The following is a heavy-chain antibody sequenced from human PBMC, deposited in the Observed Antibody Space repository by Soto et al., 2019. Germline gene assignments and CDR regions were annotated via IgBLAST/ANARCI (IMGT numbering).Heavy chain of an antibody. Sequence: KPSETVSLTCSVSGATISSYYWSWFRQAPGKGLEYIGYIHNGERTNYNPSLESRVTISADTSKNQFSLRLSSVTAAVSDMYYCSYGDSSGPIDHWGQGTLVTVSS. D-gene: IGHD4-17*01. CDR3: SYGDSSGPIDH. CDR1: GATISSYY. CDR2: IHNGERT. V-gene: IGHV4-59*01. J-gene: IGHJ4*02.